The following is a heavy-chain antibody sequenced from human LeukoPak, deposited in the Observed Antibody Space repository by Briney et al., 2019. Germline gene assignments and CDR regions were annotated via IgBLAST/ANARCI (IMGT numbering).Heavy chain of an antibody. V-gene: IGHV4-30-4*01. CDR3: ARGGRVVPAASFDP. D-gene: IGHD2-2*01. J-gene: IGHJ5*02. Sequence: SETLSLTCIVSGGSISSGDYYWSWIRQPPGKGLEWIGYIYYSGSTYYNPSLKSRVTISVDTSKNQFSLKLSSVTAADTAVYYCARGGRVVPAASFDPWGQGTLVTVSS. CDR2: IYYSGST. CDR1: GGSISSGDYY.